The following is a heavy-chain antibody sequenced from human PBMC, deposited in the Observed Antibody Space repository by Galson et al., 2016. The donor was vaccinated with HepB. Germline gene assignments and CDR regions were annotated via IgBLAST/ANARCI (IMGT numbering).Heavy chain of an antibody. Sequence: QSGAEVKKPGESLKISCKGSGFSSTNYWVGWVRQMPGKGLEWMGITFPGDSDTRYSPSFKGQVTISADKSTNTAYLQWSSLKASDTAMYYCARQNVFSSGSLSHADYFQFWGQGSLVIVSS. CDR3: ARQNVFSSGSLSHADYFQF. J-gene: IGHJ1*01. CDR1: GFSSTNYW. V-gene: IGHV5-51*01. CDR2: TFPGDSDT. D-gene: IGHD2-15*01.